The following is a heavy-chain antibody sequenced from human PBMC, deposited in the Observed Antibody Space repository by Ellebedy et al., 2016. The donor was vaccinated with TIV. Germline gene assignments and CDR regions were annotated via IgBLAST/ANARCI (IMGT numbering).Heavy chain of an antibody. D-gene: IGHD1-26*01. V-gene: IGHV4-4*07. J-gene: IGHJ4*02. CDR2: IKTSGNT. Sequence: SETLSLTCTVSGGFISIYSWTWIRQSAGKGLEWIGRIKTSGNTNYNPSLKSRVTMSVDTPKSQFSLKLTSVTAADTAVYYCVRESGSYYKFDSWGQGILVTVSS. CDR1: GGFISIYS. CDR3: VRESGSYYKFDS.